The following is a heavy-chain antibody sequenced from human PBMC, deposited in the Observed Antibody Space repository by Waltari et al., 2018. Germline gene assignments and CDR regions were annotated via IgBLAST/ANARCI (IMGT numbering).Heavy chain of an antibody. V-gene: IGHV4-4*07. J-gene: IGHJ4*02. Sequence: QVQLQESGPGLVKPSETLSLTCTVSGGSISSYYWSWIRQPAGKGLEWIGRMYTSGRTNYNPALKSRVTMSVDTSKNQVSLKLSSVTAADTAVYYCARDAAGYTDPYYFDYWGQGTLVTVSS. D-gene: IGHD6-13*01. CDR1: GGSISSYY. CDR2: MYTSGRT. CDR3: ARDAAGYTDPYYFDY.